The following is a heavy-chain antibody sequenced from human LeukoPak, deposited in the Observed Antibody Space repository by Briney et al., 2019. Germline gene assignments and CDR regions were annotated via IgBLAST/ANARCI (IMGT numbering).Heavy chain of an antibody. D-gene: IGHD6-13*01. CDR3: ANLLGSSSWIDY. Sequence: SVKVSCKASGGTFSSYAISWVRQAPGQGLEWMGGIIPIFGTANYAQKFQGRVTITADESTSTAYMELSSLRSEDTAVYCCANLLGSSSWIDYWGQGTLVTVSS. CDR2: IIPIFGTA. CDR1: GGTFSSYA. V-gene: IGHV1-69*01. J-gene: IGHJ4*02.